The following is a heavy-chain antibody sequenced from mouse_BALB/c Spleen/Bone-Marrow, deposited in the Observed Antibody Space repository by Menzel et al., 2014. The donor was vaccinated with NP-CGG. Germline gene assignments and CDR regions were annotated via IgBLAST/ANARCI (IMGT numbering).Heavy chain of an antibody. Sequence: EVKVEETGGGLVQPGRSLKLSCAASGFDFSRYWMNWVRRAPGKGLEWIGEINPDSSTINYTPSLKDKFIISRDNAENTLYLQMSKVRSEDTALYYCARPYYRYLYFDYWNQGTTHTVSS. CDR3: ARPYYRYLYFDY. CDR1: GFDFSRYW. J-gene: IGHJ2*01. CDR2: INPDSSTI. D-gene: IGHD2-14*01. V-gene: IGHV4-1*02.